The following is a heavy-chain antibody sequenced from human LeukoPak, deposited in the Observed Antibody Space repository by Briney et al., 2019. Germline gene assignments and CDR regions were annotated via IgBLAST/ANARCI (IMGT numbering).Heavy chain of an antibody. CDR2: INPNSGGT. CDR1: GYTFIGYY. J-gene: IGHJ4*02. V-gene: IGHV1-2*02. CDR3: ARFPIQLWLYGFDY. Sequence: GASVKVSCKASGYTFIGYYMHWVRQAPGQGLEWMGWINPNSGGTNYAQKFQGRVTMTRDTSISTAYMELSRLRSDDTAVYYCARFPIQLWLYGFDYWGQGTLVTVSS. D-gene: IGHD5-18*01.